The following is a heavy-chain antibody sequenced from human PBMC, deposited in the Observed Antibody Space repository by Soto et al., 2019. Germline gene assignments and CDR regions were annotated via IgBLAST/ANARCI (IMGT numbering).Heavy chain of an antibody. Sequence: QVQLVQSGAEVKKPGSSVKVSCKASGGTFSSYTFSWVRQAPGQGLECMGQISATFGTTNYAQKFKGRLTITADKSTSTLSMELSSLRSDDTAIYFCATTTSGWGAFDYWGQGTLVTVSS. CDR2: ISATFGTT. CDR1: GGTFSSYT. D-gene: IGHD6-19*01. CDR3: ATTTSGWGAFDY. J-gene: IGHJ4*02. V-gene: IGHV1-69*14.